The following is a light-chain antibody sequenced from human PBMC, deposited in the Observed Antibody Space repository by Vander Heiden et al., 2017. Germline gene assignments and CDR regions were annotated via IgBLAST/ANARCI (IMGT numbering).Light chain of an antibody. CDR3: QQYHNWPRT. J-gene: IGKJ1*01. V-gene: IGKV3-15*01. Sequence: EIVITQSPATLSVSPGGRATLSCRASQSVSSNLAWYQQRPGQAPRYLIYSASTRATGIPARFSGSGSGTEFTLTISSLQSEDFAVYYCQQYHNWPRTFGQGTKVEIK. CDR1: QSVSSN. CDR2: SAS.